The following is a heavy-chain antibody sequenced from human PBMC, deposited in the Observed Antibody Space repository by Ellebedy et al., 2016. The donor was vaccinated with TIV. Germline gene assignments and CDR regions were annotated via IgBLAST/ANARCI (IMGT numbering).Heavy chain of an antibody. CDR3: ARGRVPDV. V-gene: IGHV4-39*07. CDR1: GGSISSSSHY. J-gene: IGHJ6*02. CDR2: INHSGST. D-gene: IGHD3-10*01. Sequence: SETLSLXXSVSGGSISSSSHYWGWIRQPPGRGLEWIGEINHSGSTNYNPSLKSRVTISVDTSKNQFSLRLSSVTAADTAVYYCARGRVPDVWGQGTTVTVSS.